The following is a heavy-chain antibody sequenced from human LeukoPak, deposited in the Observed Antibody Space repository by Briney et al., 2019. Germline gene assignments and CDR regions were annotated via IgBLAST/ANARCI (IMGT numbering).Heavy chain of an antibody. CDR1: GYTFTGYY. D-gene: IGHD6-19*01. CDR3: ARDHIAVAGIDY. Sequence: ASVKVSCKASGYTFTGYYMHWVRQAPGQGLEWMGWINPNSGGTNYAQKFQGRVTMTRDTSISTAYMELSRLRSDDTAVYYCARDHIAVAGIDYWGQGTLVTVSS. J-gene: IGHJ4*02. V-gene: IGHV1-2*02. CDR2: INPNSGGT.